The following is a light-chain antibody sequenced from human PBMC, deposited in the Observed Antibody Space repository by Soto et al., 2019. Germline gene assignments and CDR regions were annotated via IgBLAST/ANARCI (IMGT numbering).Light chain of an antibody. Sequence: EIVLTQSPGTLSLSPGERATLSCRASQSVSSSYLAWYQQKPGQAPRLLIYGASSRATGIPDRFSGSGSGTDFTLTSSRLEAEDFAVYYCQQYGSSPPRFTFGPGTKGDSK. V-gene: IGKV3-20*01. CDR3: QQYGSSPPRFT. J-gene: IGKJ3*01. CDR1: QSVSSSY. CDR2: GAS.